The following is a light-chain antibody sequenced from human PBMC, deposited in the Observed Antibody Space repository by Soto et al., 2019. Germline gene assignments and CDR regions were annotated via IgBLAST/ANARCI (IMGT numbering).Light chain of an antibody. CDR2: DVS. Sequence: QSVLTQPASVSGSPGQSITISCTGTSSDVGGYNYVSWYQQHPGKAPKLMIYDVSNRPSGVSNRFSGPKSGNTASLTISWLQTEDEADYYCTSYTSNSTHVFGTGTKVTVL. J-gene: IGLJ1*01. V-gene: IGLV2-14*01. CDR1: SSDVGGYNY. CDR3: TSYTSNSTHV.